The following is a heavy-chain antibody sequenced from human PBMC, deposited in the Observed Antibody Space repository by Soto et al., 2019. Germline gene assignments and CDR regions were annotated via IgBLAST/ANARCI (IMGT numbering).Heavy chain of an antibody. CDR1: CYTFTSYV. J-gene: IGHJ4*02. Sequence: ASVNVFCKSSCYTFTSYVIIWVRQAPGQGLELMGWISSYNGNTNYAQKLQGRVTMTTDTSTSTAYMELSSLRSEDTAVYYCARLTDDSSGYQLGYWGQGTLVTVSS. CDR3: ARLTDDSSGYQLGY. D-gene: IGHD3-22*01. V-gene: IGHV1-18*01. CDR2: ISSYNGNT.